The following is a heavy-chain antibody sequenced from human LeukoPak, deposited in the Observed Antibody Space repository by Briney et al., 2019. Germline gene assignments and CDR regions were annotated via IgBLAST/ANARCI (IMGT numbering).Heavy chain of an antibody. CDR2: IYPGDSDT. CDR1: GYSFTSYW. Sequence: GESLKISCKGSGYSFTSYWIGWVRQMPGKGLEWMGIIYPGDSDTRYSPSFQGQVTTSADKSISTAYLQWSSLKASDTAMYYCARSGRGYCSGGSCYIAAFDIWGQGTMVTVSS. V-gene: IGHV5-51*01. D-gene: IGHD2-15*01. J-gene: IGHJ3*02. CDR3: ARSGRGYCSGGSCYIAAFDI.